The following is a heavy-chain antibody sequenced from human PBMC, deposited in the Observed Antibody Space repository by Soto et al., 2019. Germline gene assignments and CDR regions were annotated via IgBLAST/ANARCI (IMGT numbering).Heavy chain of an antibody. V-gene: IGHV4-4*02. CDR3: ASTMVRGLRYYYYGMDV. J-gene: IGHJ6*02. D-gene: IGHD3-10*01. CDR2: IYHSGST. Sequence: SETLSLTCAVSGGSISSSNWWSWVRQPPGKGLEWIGEIYHSGSTNYNPSLKSRVTISVDKSKNQFSLKLSSVTAADTAVYYYASTMVRGLRYYYYGMDVWGRGTTVTVSS. CDR1: GGSISSSNW.